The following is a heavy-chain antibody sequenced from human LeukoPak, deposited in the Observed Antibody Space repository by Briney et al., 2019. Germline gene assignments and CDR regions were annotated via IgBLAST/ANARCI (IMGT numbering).Heavy chain of an antibody. CDR3: VKDINYGVGSSYYFYGMDV. V-gene: IGHV3-30*18. CDR2: ISYEGSDK. D-gene: IGHD3-10*01. J-gene: IGHJ6*02. Sequence: PGVSLRLSCAASGFTVSSNYMSWVRQAPGKGLEGVAVISYEGSDKYYADSVKGRVTISRDSSEDTLHLEMDSLRPEDTAVYYCVKDINYGVGSSYYFYGMDVWGQGTTVTVSS. CDR1: GFTVSSNY.